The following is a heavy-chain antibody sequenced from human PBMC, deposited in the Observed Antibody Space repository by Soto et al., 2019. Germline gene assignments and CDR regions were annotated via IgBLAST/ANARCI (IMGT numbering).Heavy chain of an antibody. D-gene: IGHD6-13*01. Sequence: QVQLVESGGGVVQPGRSLRLSCAASGFTFSSYGMHWVRQAPGKGLEWVAVISYDGSNKYYADSVKGRFTISRENSKNQLYLQMNSVRAEATAVYYCAEGVAAAGGWFDPWGQGTLVTVSS. CDR1: GFTFSSYG. CDR3: AEGVAAAGGWFDP. CDR2: ISYDGSNK. V-gene: IGHV3-30*18. J-gene: IGHJ5*02.